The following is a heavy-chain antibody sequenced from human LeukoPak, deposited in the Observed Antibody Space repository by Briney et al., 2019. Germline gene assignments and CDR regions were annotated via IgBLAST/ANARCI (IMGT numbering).Heavy chain of an antibody. V-gene: IGHV1-18*01. J-gene: IGHJ4*02. Sequence: ASVKVSCKATGYTFTSYGISWVRQARGQGLEWMGWISAYNGNTNYAQKLQGRVTMTTDTSTSTAYMELRSLRSDDTAMYYCARTRRDGYLIDYWGQGTLVTVSS. D-gene: IGHD5-24*01. CDR1: GYTFTSYG. CDR3: ARTRRDGYLIDY. CDR2: ISAYNGNT.